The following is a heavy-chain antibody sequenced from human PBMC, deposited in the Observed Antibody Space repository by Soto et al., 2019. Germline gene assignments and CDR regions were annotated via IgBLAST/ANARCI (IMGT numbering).Heavy chain of an antibody. CDR3: AKDQGCSGGSCYSSGFDY. CDR1: GFTFSSLG. V-gene: IGHV3-30*18. CDR2: ISYDGSNK. J-gene: IGHJ4*02. D-gene: IGHD2-15*01. Sequence: GGSLRLSCAASGFTFSSLGMHWVRQAPGKGLEWVAVISYDGSNKYYADSVKGRFTISRDNSKNTLYLQMNSLRAEDTAVYYCAKDQGCSGGSCYSSGFDYWGQGTLVTVSS.